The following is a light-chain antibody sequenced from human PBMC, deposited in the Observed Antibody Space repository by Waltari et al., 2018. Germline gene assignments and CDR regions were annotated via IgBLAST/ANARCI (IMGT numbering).Light chain of an antibody. V-gene: IGLV1-40*01. CDR1: SSNIGAGYD. Sequence: QSVLTQPPSVSGAPGQSVTTSCTGSSSNIGAGYDVHWYQQLPGLAPKLLIYAFSNRPSGVSDRFYGSKSGTSASLAINGLQAEDEAVYYCQSYDSSLSAVFGGGTKLTVL. CDR2: AFS. J-gene: IGLJ3*02. CDR3: QSYDSSLSAV.